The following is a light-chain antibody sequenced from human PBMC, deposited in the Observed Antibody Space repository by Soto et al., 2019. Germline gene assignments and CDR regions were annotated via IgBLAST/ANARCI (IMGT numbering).Light chain of an antibody. CDR2: GAS. Sequence: EIVLTQSPGTLSLSPGERATLSCRASQSVSSSYLAWYQQKPGQAPRLLIYGASSRATGIPDRFSGSGSGTDFTLTISRLEPEGLAVYYCQQYGSSSWTFGQWTKVEIK. CDR3: QQYGSSSWT. CDR1: QSVSSSY. J-gene: IGKJ1*01. V-gene: IGKV3-20*01.